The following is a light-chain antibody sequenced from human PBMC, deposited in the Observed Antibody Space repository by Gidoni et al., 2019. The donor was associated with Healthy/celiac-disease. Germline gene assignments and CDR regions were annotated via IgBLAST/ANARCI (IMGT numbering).Light chain of an antibody. J-gene: IGKJ4*01. Sequence: DTQMPQSPSSLSASVGDSVTITCRASQSISSYLNWYQQKPGKAPKLLIYAASSLQSGVPSRFSGSGSGTDFTLTISSLQPEDFATYYCQQSYSTPLTFGGGTKVEIK. CDR3: QQSYSTPLT. CDR1: QSISSY. CDR2: AAS. V-gene: IGKV1-39*01.